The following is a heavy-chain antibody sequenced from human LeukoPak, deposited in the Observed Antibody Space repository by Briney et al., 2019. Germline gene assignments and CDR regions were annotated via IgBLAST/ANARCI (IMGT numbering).Heavy chain of an antibody. D-gene: IGHD6-13*01. J-gene: IGHJ4*02. Sequence: ASVKVSCKASNYVFSTYGIAWVRQAPGRGLEWMGWISAHNGNTNYAQKLQDRVSMTTDTSTSTAYMELRSLRSSDTAVYYCARDGYFDYWGQGTLVTVSS. CDR3: ARDGYFDY. CDR1: NYVFSTYG. CDR2: ISAHNGNT. V-gene: IGHV1-18*01.